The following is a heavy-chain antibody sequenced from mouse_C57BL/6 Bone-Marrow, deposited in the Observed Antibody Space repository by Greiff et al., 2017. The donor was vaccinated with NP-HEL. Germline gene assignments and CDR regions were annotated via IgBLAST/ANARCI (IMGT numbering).Heavy chain of an antibody. V-gene: IGHV14-4*01. Sequence: EVQLVESGAELVRPGASVKLSCTASGFNITDDYMHWVKQRPEQGLEWIGWIDPENGDTEYASKFQGKATITADTSSNTAYLQLSSLTSEDTAVYYCTTIYYGNPWYFDVWGTGTTVTVSS. J-gene: IGHJ1*03. D-gene: IGHD2-1*01. CDR2: IDPENGDT. CDR3: TTIYYGNPWYFDV. CDR1: GFNITDDY.